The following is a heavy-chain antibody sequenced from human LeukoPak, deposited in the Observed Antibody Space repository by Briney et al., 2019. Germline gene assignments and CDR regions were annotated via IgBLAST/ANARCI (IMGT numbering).Heavy chain of an antibody. CDR3: ARLGSTFDI. CDR1: GFTFSSYW. J-gene: IGHJ3*02. Sequence: PGGSLRLSCAVSGFTFSSYWMSWVRQGPGKGLEWVANIKQDGSEIYYVDSVKGRFTISRDNAKSSLYLQMNSLRAEDTAVYYCARLGSTFDIWGQGTMVTVSS. V-gene: IGHV3-7*05. D-gene: IGHD2-2*01. CDR2: IKQDGSEI.